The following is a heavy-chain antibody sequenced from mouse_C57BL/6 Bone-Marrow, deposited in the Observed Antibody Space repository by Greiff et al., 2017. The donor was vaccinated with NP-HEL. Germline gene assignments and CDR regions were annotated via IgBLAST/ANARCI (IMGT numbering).Heavy chain of an antibody. J-gene: IGHJ2*01. V-gene: IGHV5-6*01. CDR1: GFTFSSYG. CDR3: ARPSNFDY. Sequence: EVMLVESGGDLVKPGGSLKLSCAASGFTFSSYGMSWVRQTPDKRLEWVATISSGGSYNYYPDSVKGRFTISRDNAKNTLYLQMSSLKSEDTAMYYCARPSNFDYWGQGTTLTVSS. CDR2: ISSGGSYN.